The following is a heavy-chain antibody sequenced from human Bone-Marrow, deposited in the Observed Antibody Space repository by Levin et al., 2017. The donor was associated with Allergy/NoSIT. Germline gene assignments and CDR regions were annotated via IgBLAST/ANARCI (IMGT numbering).Heavy chain of an antibody. V-gene: IGHV4-39*07. CDR2: IFHSGTT. Sequence: SETLSLTCTVSGGSITNNIYYWGWIRQPPGKGLEWIGNIFHSGTTYYNPSLKTRVTISVDTSKNQFSLNVNSVTAADTAVYYCARVPNWTSKTEWYYFDDWGQGTLVIVSS. CDR3: ARVPNWTSKTEWYYFDD. D-gene: IGHD1-1*01. J-gene: IGHJ4*02. CDR1: GGSITNNIYY.